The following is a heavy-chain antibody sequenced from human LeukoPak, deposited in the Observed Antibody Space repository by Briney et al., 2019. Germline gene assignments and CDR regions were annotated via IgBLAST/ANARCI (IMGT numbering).Heavy chain of an antibody. CDR1: GGSISSYY. CDR2: INHSGST. CDR3: ARLSGRYRGLSISGVFDY. J-gene: IGHJ4*02. D-gene: IGHD3-9*01. V-gene: IGHV4-34*01. Sequence: SETLSLTCTVSGGSISSYYWSWIRQPPGKGLEWIGEINHSGSTNYNPSLKSRVTISVDTSKNQFSLKLSSVTAADTAVYYCARLSGRYRGLSISGVFDYWGQGTLVTVSS.